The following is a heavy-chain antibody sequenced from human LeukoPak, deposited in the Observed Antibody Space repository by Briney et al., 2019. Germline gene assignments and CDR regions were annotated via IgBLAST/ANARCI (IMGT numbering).Heavy chain of an antibody. CDR1: GFTFGDYA. V-gene: IGHV3-49*03. CDR3: TRIRQDCSRTSCYYYFYYYYMDV. J-gene: IGHJ6*03. CDR2: VRSKSYGGAT. Sequence: TGGSLRLSCTASGFTFGDYAMSWFRQAPGKGLEWVGFVRSKSYGGATDYAASVKGRFTISRDDPKSIAYLLMNGLKTEDTAVYYCTRIRQDCSRTSCYYYFYYYYMDVWGKGTTVTVSS. D-gene: IGHD2-2*01.